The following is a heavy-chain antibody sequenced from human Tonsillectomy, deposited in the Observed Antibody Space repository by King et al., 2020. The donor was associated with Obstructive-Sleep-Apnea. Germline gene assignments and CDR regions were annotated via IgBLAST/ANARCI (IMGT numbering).Heavy chain of an antibody. CDR1: GYTFTSYG. J-gene: IGHJ5*02. V-gene: IGHV1-18*01. Sequence: VQLVESGAEVKKPGASVKVSCKASGYTFTSYGISWVRQAPGQGLEWMGWISAYNGNTNYAQKLQGRVTMTTDTSMSTAYMELRSLRSDDTAVYYCARDQAGCSGGSCYSGWFDPWGQGTLVTVSS. D-gene: IGHD2-15*01. CDR2: ISAYNGNT. CDR3: ARDQAGCSGGSCYSGWFDP.